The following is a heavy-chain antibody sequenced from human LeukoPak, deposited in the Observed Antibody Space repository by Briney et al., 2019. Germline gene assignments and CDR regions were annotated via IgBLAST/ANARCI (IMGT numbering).Heavy chain of an antibody. V-gene: IGHV1-18*01. D-gene: IGHD6-13*01. J-gene: IGHJ3*02. Sequence: ASVKVSCKASGYTFTSYGISWVRQAPGQGLEWMGWISAYNGNTNYAQKLQGRVTMTTDTSTSTAYMELRSLRSDDTAVYYCARYEQQLEYTSVAFDIWGQGTMVTVSS. CDR2: ISAYNGNT. CDR1: GYTFTSYG. CDR3: ARYEQQLEYTSVAFDI.